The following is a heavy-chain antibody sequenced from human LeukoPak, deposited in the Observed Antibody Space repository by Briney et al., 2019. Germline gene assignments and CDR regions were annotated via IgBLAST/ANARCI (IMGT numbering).Heavy chain of an antibody. D-gene: IGHD2-15*01. J-gene: IGHJ4*02. V-gene: IGHV3-30-3*01. Sequence: PGGSLRLSCAASGFTFSSYAMHWVRQAPGKGLEWVAVISYDGSNKYYADSVKGRFTISRDNSKGTLYLQMNSLRAEDTAVYYCAKAINFFCGGGTCYLDYWGQGTLVTVSS. CDR1: GFTFSSYA. CDR3: AKAINFFCGGGTCYLDY. CDR2: ISYDGSNK.